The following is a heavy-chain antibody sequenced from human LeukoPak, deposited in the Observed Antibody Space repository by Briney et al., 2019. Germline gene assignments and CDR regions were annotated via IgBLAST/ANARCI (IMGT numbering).Heavy chain of an antibody. CDR3: ARARGYSYGYADY. J-gene: IGHJ4*02. CDR1: GFNFDNFA. CDR2: ISHDGRTK. Sequence: GGSLRLSCVVSGFNFDNFAMHWVRQPLGKGLEWVAVISHDGRTKYYADSMKGRITISRDNSKSTLYLQMSSLRGEDTAVCHCARARGYSYGYADYWGQGTLVPVSS. D-gene: IGHD5-18*01. V-gene: IGHV3-30*04.